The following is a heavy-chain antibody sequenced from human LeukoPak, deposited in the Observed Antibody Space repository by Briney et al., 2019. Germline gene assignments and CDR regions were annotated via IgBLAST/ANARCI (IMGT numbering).Heavy chain of an antibody. CDR1: EYTFSSYS. CDR3: ARQGGGPYSGSPLDY. V-gene: IGHV1-3*01. Sequence: ASVKVSCKASEYTFSSYSIHWVRQAPGQRPEWMGWINAGNANTKYLEKFQGRITITRDTSASTGYMELSSLKSEDTAVYYCARQGGGPYSGSPLDYWGQGTLVTVSS. J-gene: IGHJ4*02. CDR2: INAGNANT. D-gene: IGHD1-26*01.